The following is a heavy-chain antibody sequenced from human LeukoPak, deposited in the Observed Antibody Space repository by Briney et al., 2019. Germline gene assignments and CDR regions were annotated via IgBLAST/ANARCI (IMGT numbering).Heavy chain of an antibody. CDR2: IYTSGST. CDR1: GGRISSYY. J-gene: IGHJ4*02. V-gene: IGHV4-4*09. Sequence: SVTLCLTWTVAGGRISSYYWSWIRQPPGKGLEWIGYIYTSGSTNYNPSLKSRVTISVDTSKNQFSLKLSSVTAADTAVYYCARHRIAAAGIDYWGQGTLVTVSS. CDR3: ARHRIAAAGIDY. D-gene: IGHD6-13*01.